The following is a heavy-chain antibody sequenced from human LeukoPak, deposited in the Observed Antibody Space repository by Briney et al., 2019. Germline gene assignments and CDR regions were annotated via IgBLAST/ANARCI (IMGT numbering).Heavy chain of an antibody. CDR3: AGWEYVGYGWGITDDGNY. CDR2: IYSGGST. CDR1: GFTVSSNY. J-gene: IGHJ4*02. D-gene: IGHD3-10*01. Sequence: PGGSLRLSCAASGFTVSSNYMSWVRQAPGKGLEWVSVIYSGGSTYYADSVKGRFTISRDNSKNTLYLQMNSLRAEDTAVYYCAGWEYVGYGWGITDDGNYWGQGTLVTVSS. V-gene: IGHV3-66*01.